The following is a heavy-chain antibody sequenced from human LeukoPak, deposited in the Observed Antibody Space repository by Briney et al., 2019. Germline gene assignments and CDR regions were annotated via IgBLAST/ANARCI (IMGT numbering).Heavy chain of an antibody. CDR1: GGSISSGGYY. V-gene: IGHV4-31*03. J-gene: IGHJ2*01. D-gene: IGHD5-12*01. Sequence: PSETLSLTCTVSGGSISSGGYYWSWIRQHPGKGLEWIGYIYYSGSTYYDPSLKSRVTISVDTSKNQFSLKLSSVTAADTAAYYCARDRGGYDFRYFDLWGRGTLVTVSS. CDR2: IYYSGST. CDR3: ARDRGGYDFRYFDL.